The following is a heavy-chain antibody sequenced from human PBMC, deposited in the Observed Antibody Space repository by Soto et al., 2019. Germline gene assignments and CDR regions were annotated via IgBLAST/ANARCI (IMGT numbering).Heavy chain of an antibody. J-gene: IGHJ4*02. CDR3: AREGSGYGSGSYPIFDY. Sequence: GGSLRLSCAASGFTFSSYGMHWVRQAPGKGLEWVAVIWFDGSNKYYADSVKGRFTISRDNSKNTLYLQMNSLRAEDTAVYYCAREGSGYGSGSYPIFDYWGQGTLVTVSS. CDR2: IWFDGSNK. D-gene: IGHD3-10*01. V-gene: IGHV3-33*01. CDR1: GFTFSSYG.